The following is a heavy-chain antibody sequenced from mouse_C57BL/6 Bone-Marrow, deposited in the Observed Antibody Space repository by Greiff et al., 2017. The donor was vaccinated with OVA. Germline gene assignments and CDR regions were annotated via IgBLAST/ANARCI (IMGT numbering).Heavy chain of an antibody. J-gene: IGHJ4*01. D-gene: IGHD1-1*01. CDR2: IHPNSGST. Sequence: VQLQQSGAELVKPGASVKLSCKASGYTFTSYWMHWVKQRPGQGLEWIGMIHPNSGSTNYNEKFKSKATLTVDKSSSTAYMQLSSLTSEDSAVYYCARNLVFSYVYYYATDYWGQGTSVTVSS. CDR3: ARNLVFSYVYYYATDY. V-gene: IGHV1-64*01. CDR1: GYTFTSYW.